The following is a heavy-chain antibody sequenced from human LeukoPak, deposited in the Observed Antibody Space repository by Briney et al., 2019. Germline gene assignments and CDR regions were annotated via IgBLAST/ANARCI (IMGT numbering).Heavy chain of an antibody. D-gene: IGHD3-16*01. CDR3: ASVGGGSPY. CDR1: GYSISSGHF. V-gene: IGHV4-38-2*02. Sequence: SETLSLTCTVSGYSISSGHFWSWIRQPPGKGLEWFGSIYGSGTTYYDPPLRSRVSISADTSKNHFSLELSSVTAADTAVYYCASVGGGSPYWGQGTLVTVSS. CDR2: IYGSGTT. J-gene: IGHJ4*02.